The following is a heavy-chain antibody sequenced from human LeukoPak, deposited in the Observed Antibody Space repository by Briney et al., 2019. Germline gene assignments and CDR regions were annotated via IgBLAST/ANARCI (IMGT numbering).Heavy chain of an antibody. Sequence: GGSLRLSCAASGFTFSSYSMNWDRQAPGKGLEWVSSISSSSSYIYYADSVKGRFTISRDNAKNSLYLQMNSLRAEDTAVYYCAREFMVRGVPDAFDIWGRGTMVTVSS. CDR2: ISSSSSYI. J-gene: IGHJ3*02. D-gene: IGHD3-10*01. CDR3: AREFMVRGVPDAFDI. CDR1: GFTFSSYS. V-gene: IGHV3-21*01.